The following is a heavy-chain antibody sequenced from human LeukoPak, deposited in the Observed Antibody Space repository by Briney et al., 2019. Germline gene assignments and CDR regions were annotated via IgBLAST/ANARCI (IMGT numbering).Heavy chain of an antibody. CDR2: ISSSSSYI. Sequence: GRSLRLSCAASGFKFSSYGMHWVRQAPGKGLEWVSSISSSSSYIYYADSVKGRFTISRDNAKNSLYLQMNSLRAEDTAVYYCAVLVELHDAFDIWGQGTMVSVSS. CDR3: AVLVELHDAFDI. V-gene: IGHV3-21*01. J-gene: IGHJ3*02. D-gene: IGHD3-10*01. CDR1: GFKFSSYG.